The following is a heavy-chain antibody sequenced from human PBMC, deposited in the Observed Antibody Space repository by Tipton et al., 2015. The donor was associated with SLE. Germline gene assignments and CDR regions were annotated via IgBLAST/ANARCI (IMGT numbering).Heavy chain of an antibody. J-gene: IGHJ3*01. Sequence: TLSLTCTVSGGPISSGGYYWTWIRQHPGKGLEWIGYIYFSGNTKYNPSLKSRVTLSVDTSKDQFSLNLGSVTAADTAVYYCASGILTGNAAFDVWGQGSMVSVSP. CDR2: IYFSGNT. CDR3: ASGILTGNAAFDV. V-gene: IGHV4-31*03. D-gene: IGHD3-9*01. CDR1: GGPISSGGYY.